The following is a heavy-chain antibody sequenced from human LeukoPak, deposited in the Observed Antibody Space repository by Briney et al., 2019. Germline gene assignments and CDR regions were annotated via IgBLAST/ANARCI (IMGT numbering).Heavy chain of an antibody. CDR2: INHSGST. V-gene: IGHV4-34*01. J-gene: IGHJ6*03. Sequence: SETLSLTCAVYGGSFSGYYWSWIRQPPGKGLEWIGEINHSGSTNYNPSLKSRVTISVDTSKNQVSLKLSSVTAADTAVYYCARVGVGYCSGGSCYSSFSYYYYMDVWGKGTTVTVSS. CDR1: GGSFSGYY. CDR3: ARVGVGYCSGGSCYSSFSYYYYMDV. D-gene: IGHD2-15*01.